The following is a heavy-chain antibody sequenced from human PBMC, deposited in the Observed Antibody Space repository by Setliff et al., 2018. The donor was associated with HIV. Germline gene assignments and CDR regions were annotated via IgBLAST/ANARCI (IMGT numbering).Heavy chain of an antibody. CDR2: IYTSGGT. V-gene: IGHV4-4*09. Sequence: PSETLSLTCTVSGGSSNSYYWSWIRQPPGKGLEWIGYIYTSGGTNYNPSLKSRVTISVDTSKNQFSLKLDSVTAADTAVYYYARATRTIFGVVYFDYWGQGTLVTVSS. CDR1: GGSSNSYY. CDR3: ARATRTIFGVVYFDY. J-gene: IGHJ4*02. D-gene: IGHD3-3*01.